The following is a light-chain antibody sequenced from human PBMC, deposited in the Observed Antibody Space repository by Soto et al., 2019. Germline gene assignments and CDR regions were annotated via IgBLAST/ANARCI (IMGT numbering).Light chain of an antibody. CDR1: SSDVGSTFNY. V-gene: IGLV2-14*03. CDR2: DVN. J-gene: IGLJ3*02. CDR3: SAYSTGSTPVL. Sequence: SALTQPASVSGSPGQSITISCTGTSSDVGSTFNYVSWYQHHPGKAPRLIMSDVNHRPSGVSDRFSGSKSGNTASLTISGLQAEDEAHYFCSAYSTGSTPVLFGGGTKVTVL.